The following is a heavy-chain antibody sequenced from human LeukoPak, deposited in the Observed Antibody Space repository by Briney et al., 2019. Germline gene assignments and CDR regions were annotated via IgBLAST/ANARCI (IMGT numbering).Heavy chain of an antibody. J-gene: IGHJ4*02. CDR2: MNPNSGTT. V-gene: IGHV1-8*01. D-gene: IGHD1-26*01. Sequence: VASVKVSCKASGYTFTSYDINRVRQATGQGLEWMGWMNPNSGTTGYAQKFQVRVTMTTNTSISTAYMELSSLRSEDTAVYYCARGLGSPVGRNYWGQGTLVTVSS. CDR3: ARGLGSPVGRNY. CDR1: GYTFTSYD.